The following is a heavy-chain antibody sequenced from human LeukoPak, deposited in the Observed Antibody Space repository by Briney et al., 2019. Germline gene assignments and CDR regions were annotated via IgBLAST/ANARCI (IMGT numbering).Heavy chain of an antibody. J-gene: IGHJ4*02. CDR2: INAGNGNT. CDR1: GYTFTGYY. D-gene: IGHD6-19*01. CDR3: ARESSGWPYFDY. Sequence: GASVKVSCKASGYTFTGYYMHWVRQAPGQGLEWMGWINAGNGNTKYSQKFQGRVTITRDTSASTAYMELSSLRSEDTAVYYCARESSGWPYFDYWGQGTLVTVSP. V-gene: IGHV1-3*01.